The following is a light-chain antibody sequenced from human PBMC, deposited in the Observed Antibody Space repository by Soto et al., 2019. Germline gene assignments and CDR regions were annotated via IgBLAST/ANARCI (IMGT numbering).Light chain of an antibody. CDR1: QTVTGA. J-gene: IGKJ2*01. CDR3: QQYNDWPPYT. CDR2: GAS. Sequence: EILMTQSPATLFVSPGERATLSCRASQTVTGALAWYQQKPGQAPRLLIYGASTRASGIPDRFNGSGSGTEFTLTISSLQSEDFAVYYCQQYNDWPPYTFGQGTNVEIK. V-gene: IGKV3-15*01.